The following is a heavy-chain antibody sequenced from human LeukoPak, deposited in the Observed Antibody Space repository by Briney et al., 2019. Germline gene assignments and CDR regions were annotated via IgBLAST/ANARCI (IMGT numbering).Heavy chain of an antibody. CDR3: AREHALLYGSGSHYFDY. D-gene: IGHD3-10*01. J-gene: IGHJ4*02. V-gene: IGHV3-30*04. CDR2: ISYDGSNK. Sequence: HPGGSLRLSCAASGFTFSSYAMHWVRQAPGKGLEWVAVISYDGSNKYYADSVKGRFTISRDNSKNTLYLQMNSLRAEDTAVYYCAREHALLYGSGSHYFDYWGQGTLVTVSS. CDR1: GFTFSSYA.